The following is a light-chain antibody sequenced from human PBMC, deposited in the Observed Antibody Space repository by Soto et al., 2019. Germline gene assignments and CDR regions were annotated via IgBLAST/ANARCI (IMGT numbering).Light chain of an antibody. CDR1: QGIGSY. CDR3: QQSYSTPRT. Sequence: DIQLTQSPSFLSASVGDRVTITCRASQGIGSYLAWYQQKPGKAPKLLIYAASTLQSGVPSRFSGSGSGTDFTLTISSLQPEDFATYYCQQSYSTPRTFGQGTKVEIK. CDR2: AAS. V-gene: IGKV1-39*01. J-gene: IGKJ1*01.